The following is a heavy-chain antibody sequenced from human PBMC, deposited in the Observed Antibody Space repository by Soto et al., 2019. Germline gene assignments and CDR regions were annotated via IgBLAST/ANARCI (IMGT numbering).Heavy chain of an antibody. Sequence: GGSLRLSCAASGFTFSSYWLSWVCQAPGKGLEWVANIKQDGSEKYYVDSVKGRFTISRDNAKNSLYLQMNSLRAEDTAVYYCARRVATTYYYYYSMDVWGKGTTVTVS. CDR1: GFTFSSYW. V-gene: IGHV3-7*01. D-gene: IGHD5-12*01. J-gene: IGHJ6*03. CDR3: ARRVATTYYYYYSMDV. CDR2: IKQDGSEK.